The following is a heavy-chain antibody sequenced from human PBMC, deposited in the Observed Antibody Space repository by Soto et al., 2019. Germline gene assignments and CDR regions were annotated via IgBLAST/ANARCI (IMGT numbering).Heavy chain of an antibody. V-gene: IGHV3-30-3*01. J-gene: IGHJ4*02. CDR1: GFTFSSYA. CDR2: ISYDGSNK. D-gene: IGHD1-26*01. Sequence: QVQLVESGGGVVQPGRSLRLSCAASGFTFSSYAMHWVRQARGKGLEWVAVISYDGSNKYYADSVKGRFTISRDNSKNTLYLQMNSLRAEDTAVYYCASLVGATTLYGFDYWGQGTLVTVSS. CDR3: ASLVGATTLYGFDY.